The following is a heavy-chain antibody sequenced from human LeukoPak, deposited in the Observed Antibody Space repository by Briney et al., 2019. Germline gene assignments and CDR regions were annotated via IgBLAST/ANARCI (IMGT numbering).Heavy chain of an antibody. CDR2: ISAYNGNT. CDR1: GYTFTSYG. V-gene: IGHV1-18*01. J-gene: IGHJ4*02. CDR3: ARASGIVVVPAAIDY. Sequence: ASVKVSCKASGYTFTSYGISWVRQAPGQGLEWMGWISAYNGNTNYAQKLQGRVTMTTDTPTSTAYMELRSLRSDDTAVYYCARASGIVVVPAAIDYWGQGTLVTVSS. D-gene: IGHD2-2*01.